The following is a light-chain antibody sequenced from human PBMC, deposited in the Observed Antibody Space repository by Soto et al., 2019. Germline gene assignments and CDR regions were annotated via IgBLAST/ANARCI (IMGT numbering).Light chain of an antibody. Sequence: DIQMTQSPSTLSASVGGRVTITCRASQSISSWLAWYQQKPGKAPKLLIYKTSNLESGVPSRFSGSGSGTEFSLTISSLQPDDFATYYCQQYKSFSLTFGGGTKVDIK. CDR1: QSISSW. CDR3: QQYKSFSLT. V-gene: IGKV1-5*03. CDR2: KTS. J-gene: IGKJ4*01.